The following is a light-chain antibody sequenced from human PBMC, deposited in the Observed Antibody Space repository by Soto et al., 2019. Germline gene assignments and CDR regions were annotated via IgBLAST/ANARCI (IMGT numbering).Light chain of an antibody. CDR2: WAS. CDR3: QQYYNIAYT. CDR1: QSVLYSSNNKNY. V-gene: IGKV4-1*01. J-gene: IGKJ2*01. Sequence: DIVMTQSPDSLAVSLGERATINCKSSQSVLYSSNNKNYLAWYQQKPGQPPKLLIYWASTRESGVPDRFSGGGSGTDFTLTISSLQAEDVAVYYCQQYYNIAYTFGQGTKLEIK.